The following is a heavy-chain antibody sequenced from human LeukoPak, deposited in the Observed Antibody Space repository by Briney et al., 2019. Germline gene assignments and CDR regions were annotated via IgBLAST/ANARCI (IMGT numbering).Heavy chain of an antibody. Sequence: SETLSLTCTVSGGSFSSYYWSWLRQPPGKGLEWIGYIYYTGSTNYNPSLKSRVTISVDTSKNQFSLKLNSVTAADTAVYYCARGTSSWYFAEDYWGQGTLVTVSS. CDR3: ARGTSSWYFAEDY. J-gene: IGHJ4*02. V-gene: IGHV4-59*01. CDR1: GGSFSSYY. D-gene: IGHD6-13*01. CDR2: IYYTGST.